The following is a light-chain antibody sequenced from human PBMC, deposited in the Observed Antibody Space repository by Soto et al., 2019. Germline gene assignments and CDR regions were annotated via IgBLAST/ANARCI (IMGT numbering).Light chain of an antibody. J-gene: IGKJ1*01. V-gene: IGKV1-5*03. CDR3: QQTYSTPWT. CDR2: KAS. CDR1: QSISSW. Sequence: DIQMTQSPSTLSASVGDRVTLICRASQSISSWLAWYQHKPGKAPKLLIYKASTLESGVPSRFSGSRSGTDFTLTISSLVPEDFATYYCQQTYSTPWTFGQGTKVDIK.